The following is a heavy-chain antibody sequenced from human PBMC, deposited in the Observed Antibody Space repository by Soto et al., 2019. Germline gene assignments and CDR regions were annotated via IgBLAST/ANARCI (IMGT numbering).Heavy chain of an antibody. CDR2: INPSGGST. CDR3: AREYSQVLAVTDPYNWFDP. CDR1: GYTFTSYY. Sequence: QVQLVQSGAEVKKPGASVKVSCKASGYTFTSYYMHWVRQAPGQGLEWMGIINPSGGSTSYAQKFQGRVTMTRDTSTSTVYMELSSLRSEDTAVYYCAREYSQVLAVTDPYNWFDPWGQGTLVTVSS. D-gene: IGHD4-4*01. V-gene: IGHV1-46*01. J-gene: IGHJ5*02.